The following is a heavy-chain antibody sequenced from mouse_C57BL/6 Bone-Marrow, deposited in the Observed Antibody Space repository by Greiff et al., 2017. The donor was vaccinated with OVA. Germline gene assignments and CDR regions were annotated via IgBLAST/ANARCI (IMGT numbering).Heavy chain of an antibody. Sequence: VQLQQSGAELVRPGASVKLSCTASGFNIKDDYMHWVKQRPEQGLEWIGWIDPENGDTEYASKFQGKATITADTSSNTAYLQLSSLTSEDTAVYYCTFMVTTRFAYWGQGTRVTVSA. J-gene: IGHJ3*01. CDR1: GFNIKDDY. CDR3: TFMVTTRFAY. V-gene: IGHV14-4*01. CDR2: IDPENGDT. D-gene: IGHD2-2*01.